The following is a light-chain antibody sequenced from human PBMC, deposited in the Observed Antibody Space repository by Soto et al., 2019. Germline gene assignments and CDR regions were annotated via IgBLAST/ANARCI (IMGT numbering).Light chain of an antibody. CDR2: EVS. V-gene: IGLV2-8*01. CDR3: NSYAGSNNWV. J-gene: IGLJ3*02. CDR1: SSDVGGYKY. Sequence: QSVLTQPPSASGSPGQSVTISCTGTSSDVGGYKYVSWYQQHPGKAPKLIIYEVSKRPSGVPDRFSGSKSGNTASLTVSGLQAEDEADYYCNSYAGSNNWVFGGGTKVTVL.